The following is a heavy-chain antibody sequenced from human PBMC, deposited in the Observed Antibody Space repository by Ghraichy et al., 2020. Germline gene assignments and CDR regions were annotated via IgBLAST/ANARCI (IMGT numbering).Heavy chain of an antibody. D-gene: IGHD1-1*01. V-gene: IGHV3-23*01. J-gene: IGHJ4*02. CDR1: GFTFGSVD. CDR2: INGGGYST. Sequence: GGSLRLSCAASGFTFGSVDMNWFRQAPGRGPEWVSNINGGGYSTYYADAVKGRFTISRDNSKNTLFLQMNSLRVEDTAVYYCAGDPNGRYGYWGQGTLVTVSS. CDR3: AGDPNGRYGY.